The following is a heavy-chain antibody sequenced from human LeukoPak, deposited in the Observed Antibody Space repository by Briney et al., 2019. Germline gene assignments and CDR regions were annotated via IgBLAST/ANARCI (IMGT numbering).Heavy chain of an antibody. D-gene: IGHD4-17*01. CDR2: INHSGYT. V-gene: IGHV4-34*01. CDR1: GVSFNDYY. CDR3: TRMTTGHDY. Sequence: SETLSLTCAVSGVSFNDYYWSWVRQTPGKGLEWIGEINHSGYTNDSPTLKSRVTISIDTSRKQFSLNLRSVTVADTGIYYCTRMTTGHDYWGQGTLVTVSS. J-gene: IGHJ4*02.